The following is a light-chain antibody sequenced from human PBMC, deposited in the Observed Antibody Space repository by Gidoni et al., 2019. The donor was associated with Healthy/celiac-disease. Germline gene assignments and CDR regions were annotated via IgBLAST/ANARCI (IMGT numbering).Light chain of an antibody. CDR2: VAS. V-gene: IGKV3-15*01. CDR3: QQYNNWPFT. CDR1: QSVSSN. Sequence: EIVMTQSPATLSVSPGERATLSCRASQSVSSNLAWYQQNPGQAPRLLLYVASPRATVIPARFSGSGSGTEFTLPISSLQSEVFAVYYCQQYNNWPFTFGPETKVDIK. J-gene: IGKJ3*01.